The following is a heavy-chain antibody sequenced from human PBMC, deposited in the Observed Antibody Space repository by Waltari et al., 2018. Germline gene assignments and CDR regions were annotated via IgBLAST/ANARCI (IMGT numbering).Heavy chain of an antibody. D-gene: IGHD2-2*01. CDR3: AKDRYCNYISCYGGWVY. CDR1: GFTFSSYA. Sequence: EVQLVESGGGLVQPGGSLRLSCAASGFTFSSYAMSWVRQAPGKWLKYVSGISGSGDNTYYADSVKGRFTISRDNSKNTLYLQMNSLRADDTATYYCAKDRYCNYISCYGGWVYWGQGNLVTVSS. V-gene: IGHV3-23*04. CDR2: ISGSGDNT. J-gene: IGHJ4*02.